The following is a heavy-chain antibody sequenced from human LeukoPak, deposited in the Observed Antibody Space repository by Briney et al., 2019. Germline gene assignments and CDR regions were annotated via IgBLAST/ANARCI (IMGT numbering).Heavy chain of an antibody. J-gene: IGHJ4*02. CDR3: ARDGRYSYGTGTFDY. D-gene: IGHD5-18*01. CDR1: GFTFSSYG. Sequence: GGSLRLSCAASGFTFSSYGMHWVRQAPGKGLKWVAVIWYDGSNKYYADSVKGRFTISRDNSKNTLYLQMNSLRAEDTAVYYCARDGRYSYGTGTFDYWGQGTLVTVSS. V-gene: IGHV3-33*01. CDR2: IWYDGSNK.